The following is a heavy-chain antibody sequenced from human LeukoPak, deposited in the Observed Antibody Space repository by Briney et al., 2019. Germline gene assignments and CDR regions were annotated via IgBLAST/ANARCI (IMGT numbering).Heavy chain of an antibody. CDR3: ARTQDIVATDFDY. CDR1: GGSISSGDYY. J-gene: IGHJ4*02. CDR2: IYYSGST. Sequence: SETLSLTCTVSGGSISSGDYYWSWIRQPPGKGLEWIGYIYYSGSTYYNPSLKSRVTISVDTSKNQFSLKLSSVTAADTAVYYCARTQDIVATDFDYWGQGTLVTVSS. V-gene: IGHV4-30-4*01. D-gene: IGHD5-12*01.